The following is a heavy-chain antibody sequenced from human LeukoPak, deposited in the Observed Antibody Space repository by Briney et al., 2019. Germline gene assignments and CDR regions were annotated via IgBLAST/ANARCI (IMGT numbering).Heavy chain of an antibody. V-gene: IGHV6-1*01. CDR2: TYYRSQWHN. CDR1: VDSVSTNTGA. J-gene: IGHJ3*02. CDR3: ARGGSFAFDI. D-gene: IGHD2-15*01. Sequence: SQTLLLTCAISVDSVSTNTGAWNWIRQSPSRGLEWLGRTYYRSQWHNEYAVSVKSRINVTPDTSKNQVSLQLNSVTLEDTAVYYCARGGSFAFDIWGQGTMVTVSA.